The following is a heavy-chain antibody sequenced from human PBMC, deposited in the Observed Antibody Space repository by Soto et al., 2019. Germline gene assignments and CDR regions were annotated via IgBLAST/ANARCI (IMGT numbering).Heavy chain of an antibody. D-gene: IGHD2-15*01. V-gene: IGHV1-69*02. CDR3: ASTPVVVAVHNWFDP. CDR1: GGTFSSYT. J-gene: IGHJ5*02. CDR2: IIPILGIA. Sequence: QVQLVQSGAEVKKPGSSVKVSCKASGGTFSSYTISWVRQAPGQGLEWMGRIIPILGIANYAQKFQGRVTITADQSTSTAYMELSSLRSEDTAVYYCASTPVVVAVHNWFDPWGQGTLVTVSS.